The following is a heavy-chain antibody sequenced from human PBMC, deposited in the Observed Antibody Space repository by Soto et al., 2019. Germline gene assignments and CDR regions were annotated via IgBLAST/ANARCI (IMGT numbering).Heavy chain of an antibody. CDR2: ISAYNGNT. Sequence: GASVKVSCKASGYTFTSYGISWGRQAPEQGLEWMGWISAYNGNTNYEQKLQGRVTMTTDTSTRTAYMELRSLRSDDTAVYYGAIDLGGYSYGYDYYGLDVWGQGTTVTVSS. V-gene: IGHV1-18*04. CDR3: AIDLGGYSYGYDYYGLDV. CDR1: GYTFTSYG. D-gene: IGHD5-18*01. J-gene: IGHJ6*02.